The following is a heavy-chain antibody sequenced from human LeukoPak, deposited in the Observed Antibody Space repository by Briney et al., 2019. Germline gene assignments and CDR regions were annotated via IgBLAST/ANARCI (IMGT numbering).Heavy chain of an antibody. Sequence: PGASLRLSCAASGFTFSSYTMSWVRQAPGKGLGWVSGISISGGSTYYADSVKGRFTISRDNSKNTLYLQMNGLRAEDTAAYYCATKGTGLSDYWGQGTLVTISS. CDR2: ISISGGST. D-gene: IGHD1-1*01. V-gene: IGHV3-23*01. CDR3: ATKGTGLSDY. J-gene: IGHJ4*02. CDR1: GFTFSSYT.